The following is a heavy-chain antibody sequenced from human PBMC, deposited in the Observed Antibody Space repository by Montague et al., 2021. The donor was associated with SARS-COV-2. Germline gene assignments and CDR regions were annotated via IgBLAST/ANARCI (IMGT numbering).Heavy chain of an antibody. J-gene: IGHJ6*02. CDR1: GGPISNYY. CDR2: IYDSGNT. D-gene: IGHD2-21*01. Sequence: SETLSLTCTVSGGPISNYYWSWIRQPAGKGLEWIGRIYDSGNTNYNPSLKSRVTISVDTSKNQFSLKLSSVTAADTAVYYCARDGSLRFEILIGPRHYYYGMDVWGRGTTVTVSS. CDR3: ARDGSLRFEILIGPRHYYYGMDV. V-gene: IGHV4-4*07.